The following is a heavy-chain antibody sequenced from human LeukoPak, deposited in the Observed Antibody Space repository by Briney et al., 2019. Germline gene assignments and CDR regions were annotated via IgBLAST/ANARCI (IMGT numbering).Heavy chain of an antibody. Sequence: PGESLRLSCAASGVSFSNYSMSWVRQAPGKGLEWVSTISNTGSHTYYADSVKGRFTISRDNSENTLYLQMNNLRAEATAIHYCSNVPLCDCCSMRPPFMDGWGQGGTVAVS. J-gene: IGHJ6*02. CDR3: SNVPLCDCCSMRPPFMDG. V-gene: IGHV3-23*01. CDR1: GVSFSNYS. CDR2: ISNTGSHT. D-gene: IGHD3-10*02.